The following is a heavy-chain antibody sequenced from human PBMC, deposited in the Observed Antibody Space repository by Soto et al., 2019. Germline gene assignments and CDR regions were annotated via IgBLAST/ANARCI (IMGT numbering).Heavy chain of an antibody. V-gene: IGHV3-74*01. Sequence: VGSLRLSCAASGFTFSSYWMHWVRQAPGKGLVWVSRMNEDGGTTDYADSVKGRFTISRDNAKNTPYLQMNSLRVEDTAVYYCASDLSGRADVWGQGTTVTVS. CDR3: ASDLSGRADV. J-gene: IGHJ6*02. CDR2: MNEDGGTT. CDR1: GFTFSSYW. D-gene: IGHD3-10*01.